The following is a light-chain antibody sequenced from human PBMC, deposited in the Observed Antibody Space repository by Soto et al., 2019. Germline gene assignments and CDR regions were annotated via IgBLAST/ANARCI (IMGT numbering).Light chain of an antibody. CDR2: GVS. J-gene: IGLJ1*01. V-gene: IGLV2-14*03. Sequence: QSALTQPASVSGSPGQSITISCSGTRSDIGRYNYVAWYQQFPGKTPKLLIYGVSNRPSGVASRFSGSKSGNTASLTIAGLHADDEADYYCIYYTGRSRSYVFGSGTKLTVL. CDR3: IYYTGRSRSYV. CDR1: RSDIGRYNY.